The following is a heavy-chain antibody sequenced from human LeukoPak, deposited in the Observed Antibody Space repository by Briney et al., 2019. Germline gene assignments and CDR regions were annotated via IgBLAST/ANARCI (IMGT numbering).Heavy chain of an antibody. V-gene: IGHV4-34*01. CDR2: INHSGST. D-gene: IGHD6-6*01. J-gene: IGHJ4*02. CDR1: GGSISGYY. CDR3: ARDRGLGAARPFDY. Sequence: SETLSLTCTVSGGSISGYYWSWIRQPPGKGLEWIGEINHSGSTNYNPSLKSRVTMSVDTSKNQFSLKLSSVTAADTAVYYCARDRGLGAARPFDYWGQGTLVTVSS.